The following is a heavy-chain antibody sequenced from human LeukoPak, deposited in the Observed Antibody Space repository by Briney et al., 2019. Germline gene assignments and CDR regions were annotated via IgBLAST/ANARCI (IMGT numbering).Heavy chain of an antibody. CDR2: ISGSGGSR. Sequence: GGSLRLSCAASGFTFSSWVRQAPGKGLEWVSTISGSGGSRSYADSVKGRFTISRDNSKNSLYLQMNSLRTEDTALYYCAKVLGYYDSSGYYQEGGFDYWGQGTLVTVSS. J-gene: IGHJ4*02. CDR3: AKVLGYYDSSGYYQEGGFDY. D-gene: IGHD3-22*01. V-gene: IGHV3-23*01. CDR1: GFTFSS.